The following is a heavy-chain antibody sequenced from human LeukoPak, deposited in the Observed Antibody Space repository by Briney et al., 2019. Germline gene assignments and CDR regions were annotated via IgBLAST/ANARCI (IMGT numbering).Heavy chain of an antibody. CDR1: GYTFTSYY. J-gene: IGHJ4*02. Sequence: GASVKVSCKASGYTFTSYYIHWVRQAPGQGLECMGVIDPSDGTTIYAQKFQDRVTMTRDTSTSIVYMELSSLTSEDTAVYYCARDPNGYCSGGRCYHFDYWGQGTLVTVSS. V-gene: IGHV1-46*01. D-gene: IGHD2-15*01. CDR2: IDPSDGTT. CDR3: ARDPNGYCSGGRCYHFDY.